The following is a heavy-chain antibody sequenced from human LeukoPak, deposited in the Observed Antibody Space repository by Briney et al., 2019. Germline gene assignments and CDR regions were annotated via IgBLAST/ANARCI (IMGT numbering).Heavy chain of an antibody. V-gene: IGHV3-23*01. CDR2: PSGSGAST. CDR3: AKAFLGVATTTNFDY. D-gene: IGHD3-3*02. J-gene: IGHJ4*02. CDR1: TFTFNNND. Sequence: AGSLRLSCAASTFTFNNNDMTWVRQAPGKGLKWVSTPSGSGASTYYTDYVRGRITSSTDNSNSTLYLRMNSLGATATYLYYCAKAFLGVATTTNFDYWGQGTLVTVSS.